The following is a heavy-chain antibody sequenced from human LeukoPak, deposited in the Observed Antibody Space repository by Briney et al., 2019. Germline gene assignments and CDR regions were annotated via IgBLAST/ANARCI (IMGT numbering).Heavy chain of an antibody. CDR1: GFTFSSYA. D-gene: IGHD5-18*01. Sequence: GGSLGLSCAASGFTFSSYAMKWVRQAPGKGLEWVSFISSSGSTIYYADSVKGRFTISRDNAKNSLYLQMNSLRAEDTAVYYCARAQRGYSYGWSNYYYYMDVWGKGTTVTVSS. J-gene: IGHJ6*03. CDR2: ISSSGSTI. CDR3: ARAQRGYSYGWSNYYYYMDV. V-gene: IGHV3-48*04.